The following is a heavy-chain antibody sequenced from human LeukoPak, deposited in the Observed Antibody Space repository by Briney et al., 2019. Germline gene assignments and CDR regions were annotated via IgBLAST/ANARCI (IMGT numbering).Heavy chain of an antibody. CDR1: GYSFTNYW. J-gene: IGHJ4*02. V-gene: IGHV5-51*01. CDR2: IYPGDSDT. CDR3: ARFYDSSGYYYVGLDY. Sequence: GESLKISCKGSGYSFTNYWIGWVRQMPGRGLEWMGIIYPGDSDTRYSPSFQGQVTFSADQSISTAYLQWRSLKASDTAMYYCARFYDSSGYYYVGLDYWGQGTLVTVSS. D-gene: IGHD3-22*01.